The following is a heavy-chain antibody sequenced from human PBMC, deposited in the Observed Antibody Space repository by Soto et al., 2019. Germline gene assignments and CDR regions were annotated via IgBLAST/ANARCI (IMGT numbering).Heavy chain of an antibody. CDR3: ARVTAVQTPYYFDY. V-gene: IGHV4-4*02. CDR1: GASIDSSNW. D-gene: IGHD4-4*01. CDR2: VYRTGST. J-gene: IGHJ4*02. Sequence: SETLSLTCAVSGASIDSSNWCSWVHQPPGKGLEWIGEVYRTGSTNYNPSLKSQVTISIDKSKNQFSLKLTSVTAADTAVYYCARVTAVQTPYYFDYWGQGTLVTVSS.